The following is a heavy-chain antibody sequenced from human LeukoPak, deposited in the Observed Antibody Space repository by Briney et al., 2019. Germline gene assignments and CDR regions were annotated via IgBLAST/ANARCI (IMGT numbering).Heavy chain of an antibody. CDR1: GFTFSSYG. D-gene: IGHD3/OR15-3a*01. Sequence: GGSLRLSCAASGFTFSSYGMSWVRQAPGKGLEWVSAISGSGGSTYYADSVKGRFTISRDNSKNTLYLQMNSLRAEDTAVYYCARTGLGMYSFDSWGQGTLVTVSS. J-gene: IGHJ4*02. V-gene: IGHV3-23*01. CDR3: ARTGLGMYSFDS. CDR2: ISGSGGST.